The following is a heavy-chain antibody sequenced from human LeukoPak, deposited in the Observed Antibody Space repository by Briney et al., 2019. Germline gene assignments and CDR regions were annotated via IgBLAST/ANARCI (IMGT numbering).Heavy chain of an antibody. V-gene: IGHV3-23*01. D-gene: IGHD6-13*01. CDR3: AKQDPAASHFDY. Sequence: GGSLRLSCAASGFTFSSYAMSWVRQAPGKGLEWVSDISGSGGSAYYADSVKGRFTISRDNSKNTLYLQMNSLRAEDTAVYYCAKQDPAASHFDYWGQGTLVTVSS. CDR2: ISGSGGSA. J-gene: IGHJ4*02. CDR1: GFTFSSYA.